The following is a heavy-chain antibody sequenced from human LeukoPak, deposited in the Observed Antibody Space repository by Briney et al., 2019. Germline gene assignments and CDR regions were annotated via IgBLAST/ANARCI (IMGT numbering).Heavy chain of an antibody. D-gene: IGHD6-19*01. V-gene: IGHV4-39*07. CDR3: ASTIAVAGNFDY. CDR1: GGSITSSDYY. J-gene: IGHJ4*02. Sequence: SETLSLTCSVSGGSITSSDYYWSWIRQPPGKGLEWIGEINHSGSTNYNPSLKSRVTISVDTSKNQFSLKLSSVTAADTAVYYCASTIAVAGNFDYWGQRTLVTVSS. CDR2: INHSGST.